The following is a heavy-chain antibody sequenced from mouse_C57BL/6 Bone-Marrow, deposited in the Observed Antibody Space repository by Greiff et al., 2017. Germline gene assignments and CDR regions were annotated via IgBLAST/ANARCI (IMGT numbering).Heavy chain of an antibody. V-gene: IGHV1-52*01. CDR2: IDPSDSET. D-gene: IGHD1-1*01. J-gene: IGHJ1*03. Sequence: QVQLQQPGAELVRPGSSVKLSCKASGYTFTSYWMHWVKQRPIQGLEWIGNIDPSDSETHYNQKFKDKATLTVDKSSSTAYMQLSSLTSEDSAVYYCARRRRYYYGSSWGYFDVWGTGTTVTVSS. CDR1: GYTFTSYW. CDR3: ARRRRYYYGSSWGYFDV.